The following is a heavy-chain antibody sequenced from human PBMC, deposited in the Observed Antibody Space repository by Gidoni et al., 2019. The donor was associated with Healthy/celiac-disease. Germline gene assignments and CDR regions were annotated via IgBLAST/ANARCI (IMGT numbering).Heavy chain of an antibody. CDR1: GFTFSSYS. D-gene: IGHD6-19*01. V-gene: IGHV3-21*01. CDR3: ARRPVAGTVDY. CDR2: ISSSSSYI. Sequence: EVQLVESGGGLVKPGGSLRLSCAASGFTFSSYSMNWVRQAPGKGLGWVSSISSSSSYIYYADSVKGRFTISRDNAKNSLYLQMNSLRAEDTAVYYCARRPVAGTVDYWGQGTRVTVSS. J-gene: IGHJ4*02.